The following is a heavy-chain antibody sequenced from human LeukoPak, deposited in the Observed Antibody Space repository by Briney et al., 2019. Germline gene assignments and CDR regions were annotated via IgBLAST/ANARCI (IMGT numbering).Heavy chain of an antibody. CDR1: GGSISSYY. CDR3: ARANSVLLWFGELSGGNWFDP. CDR2: IYYSGST. Sequence: SETLSLTCTVSGGSISSYYWSWIRQPPGKGLEWIGYIYYSGSTNYNPSLKSRVTISVHTSKNQFSLKLSSVTAADTAVYYCARANSVLLWFGELSGGNWFDPWGQGTLVTVSS. J-gene: IGHJ5*02. V-gene: IGHV4-59*01. D-gene: IGHD3-10*01.